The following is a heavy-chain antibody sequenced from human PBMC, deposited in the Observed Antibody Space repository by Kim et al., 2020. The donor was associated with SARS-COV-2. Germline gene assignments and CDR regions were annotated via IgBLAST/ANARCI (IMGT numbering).Heavy chain of an antibody. J-gene: IGHJ5*02. Sequence: ASVKVSCKVSGYTLTELSMHWVRQAPGKGLEWMGGFDPEDGETIYAQKFQGRVTMTEDTSTDTAYMELSSLRSEDTAVYYCATCLASVVVPAAIMGVRVNWFDPWGQGTLVTVSS. D-gene: IGHD2-2*01. CDR1: GYTLTELS. V-gene: IGHV1-24*01. CDR2: FDPEDGET. CDR3: ATCLASVVVPAAIMGVRVNWFDP.